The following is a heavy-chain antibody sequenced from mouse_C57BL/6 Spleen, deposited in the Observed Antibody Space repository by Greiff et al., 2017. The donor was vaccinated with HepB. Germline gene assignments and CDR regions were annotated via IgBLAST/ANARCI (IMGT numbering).Heavy chain of an antibody. CDR1: GFSLTSYA. CDR2: IWTGGGT. D-gene: IGHD2-2*01. Sequence: VQGVESGPGLVAPSQSLSITCTVSGFSLTSYAISWVRQPPGKGLEWLGVIWTGGGTNYNSALKSRLSISKDNSKSQVFLKMNSLQTDDTARYYCARAYGYDGYYAMDYWGQGTSVTVSS. CDR3: ARAYGYDGYYAMDY. J-gene: IGHJ4*01. V-gene: IGHV2-9-1*01.